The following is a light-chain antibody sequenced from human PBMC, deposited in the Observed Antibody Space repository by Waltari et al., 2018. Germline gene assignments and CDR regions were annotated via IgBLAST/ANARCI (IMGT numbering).Light chain of an antibody. CDR1: SSYVGGYDY. V-gene: IGLV2-14*03. Sequence: QSALTQPASVSGSPGQSLTISCTGTSSYVGGYDYVSWYQQHPGKAPILIIYGVSSRPSGISIRFSGSKSGNTASLTISGLQAEDEADYYCSSYASSVTHVFGTGTKVTVL. J-gene: IGLJ1*01. CDR2: GVS. CDR3: SSYASSVTHV.